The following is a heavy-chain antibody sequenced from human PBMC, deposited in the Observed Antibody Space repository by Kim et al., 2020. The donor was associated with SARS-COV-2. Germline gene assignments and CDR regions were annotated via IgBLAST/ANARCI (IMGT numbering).Heavy chain of an antibody. V-gene: IGHV4-34*01. D-gene: IGHD3-10*01. J-gene: IGHJ3*02. Sequence: RVTISVDTSKNQFSLKLSSVTAADTAVYYCARGPGTMVRGVMARTHAFDIWGQGTMVTVSS. CDR3: ARGPGTMVRGVMARTHAFDI.